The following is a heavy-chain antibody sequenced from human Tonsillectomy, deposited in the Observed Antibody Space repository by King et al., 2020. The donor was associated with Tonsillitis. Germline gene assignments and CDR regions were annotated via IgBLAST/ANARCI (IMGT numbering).Heavy chain of an antibody. J-gene: IGHJ3*01. CDR2: ISSSGSGT. D-gene: IGHD3-9*01. Sequence: VQLVESGGGLVQPGGSLRLSCAASGFSFSRYSMLWVRLAPGKGLEWVSFISSSGSGTDYADSVKGRFTISRDNAKNSLYLQMSSLRAGDTAVYYCATEDWFAPFDVWGQGTMVTVSS. CDR1: GFSFSRYS. V-gene: IGHV3-48*01. CDR3: ATEDWFAPFDV.